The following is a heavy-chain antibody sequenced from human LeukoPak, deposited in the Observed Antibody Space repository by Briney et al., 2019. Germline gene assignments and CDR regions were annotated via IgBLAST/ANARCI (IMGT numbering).Heavy chain of an antibody. CDR1: GGSISSSNW. Sequence: SGTLSLTCAVSGGSISSSNWWTWVRQPPGKGLEWIGSIYYRGSTYYNPSLRSRVTISVDTSKKQFSLKLTSVTAADTAVYYCARDRYGSGSLYYYYYYMDVWGKGTTVTVSS. D-gene: IGHD3-10*01. CDR2: IYYRGST. J-gene: IGHJ6*03. V-gene: IGHV4-4*02. CDR3: ARDRYGSGSLYYYYYYMDV.